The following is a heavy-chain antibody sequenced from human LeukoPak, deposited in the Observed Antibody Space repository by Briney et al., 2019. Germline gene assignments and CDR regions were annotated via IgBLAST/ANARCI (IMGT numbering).Heavy chain of an antibody. D-gene: IGHD3-22*01. CDR2: ISSSSSTI. J-gene: IGHJ6*03. CDR1: GFTFSSYS. Sequence: PGGSLRLSCAASGFTFSSYSMNWVRQAPGKGLEWVSYISSSSSTIYYADSVKGRFTISRDNAENSLYLQMNSLRAEDTAVYYCARGPYYYDSSGYYSVYYYYYMDVWGKGTTVTVSS. CDR3: ARGPYYYDSSGYYSVYYYYYMDV. V-gene: IGHV3-48*01.